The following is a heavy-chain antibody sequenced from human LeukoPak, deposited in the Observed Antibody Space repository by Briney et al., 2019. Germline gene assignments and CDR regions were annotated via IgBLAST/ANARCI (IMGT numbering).Heavy chain of an antibody. CDR2: IRSKTKGGTT. D-gene: IGHD6-13*01. CDR1: GFTFSKAW. CDR3: TTGPAAAGVDY. V-gene: IGHV3-15*01. Sequence: GGSLRLSCAASGFTFSKAWMSWVRQAPGKGLEWVGRIRSKTKGGTTDYAAPVKGRFTISRDDSENTVYLQMNSLKTEDTAVYYCTTGPAAAGVDYWGQGTLVAVSS. J-gene: IGHJ4*02.